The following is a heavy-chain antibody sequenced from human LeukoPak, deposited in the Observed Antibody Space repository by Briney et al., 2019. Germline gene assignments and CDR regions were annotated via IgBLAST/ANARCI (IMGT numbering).Heavy chain of an antibody. CDR1: EFTFSSYW. J-gene: IGHJ4*02. CDR3: ARSKYYYDSSGYLDY. CDR2: IKQDGSEK. Sequence: GGSLRLSCAASEFTFSSYWMSWVRQAPGKGLEWVANIKQDGSEKYYVDSVKGRFTISRDNAKNSLYLQMNSLRAEDTAVYYCARSKYYYDSSGYLDYWGQGTLVTVSS. V-gene: IGHV3-7*01. D-gene: IGHD3-22*01.